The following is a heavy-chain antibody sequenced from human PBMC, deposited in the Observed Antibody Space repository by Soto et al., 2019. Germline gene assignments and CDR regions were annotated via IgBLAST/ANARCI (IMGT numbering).Heavy chain of an antibody. CDR2: NSYSGST. Sequence: QVQLQESGPGLVKPSETLSLTCTVTGGSTSSYYWSWLRQPPGKGLAWIGYNSYSGSTVYHPSLKSRVSLSVDTSKFQFSLKLSSASAADTAVYFCERHGGSYSFDYWGQGTLVTVSS. J-gene: IGHJ4*02. D-gene: IGHD1-26*01. V-gene: IGHV4-59*08. CDR1: GGSTSSYY. CDR3: ERHGGSYSFDY.